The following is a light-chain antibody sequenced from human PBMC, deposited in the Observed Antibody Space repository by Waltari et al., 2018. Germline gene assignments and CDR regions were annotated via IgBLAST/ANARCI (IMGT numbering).Light chain of an antibody. Sequence: QSALTQPASVSGSPGQSITISCTGTSSDVGGYNYVSWYHHYPGKAPKLLIYDVSQRPSRFSNRFSASRYGNTASLTISGLQAEDEADYYCNSYTSDNTCVFGTGTKVTVL. V-gene: IGLV2-14*03. J-gene: IGLJ1*01. CDR1: SSDVGGYNY. CDR2: DVS. CDR3: NSYTSDNTCV.